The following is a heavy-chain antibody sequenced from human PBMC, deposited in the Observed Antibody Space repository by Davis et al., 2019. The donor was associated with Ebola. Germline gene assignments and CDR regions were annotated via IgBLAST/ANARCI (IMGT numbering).Heavy chain of an antibody. CDR3: ERDIHWARGD. J-gene: IGHJ4*02. D-gene: IGHD7-27*01. CDR2: IKPDGSDK. V-gene: IGHV3-7*01. Sequence: PGGSLRLSCAASGFTFSNHWMSWVRQAPGKGLEWVANIKPDGSDKYYVDSMKGRFTISRDNAKSSLYLQMNSLRAEDTAMYYCERDIHWARGDWGQGALVTVST. CDR1: GFTFSNHW.